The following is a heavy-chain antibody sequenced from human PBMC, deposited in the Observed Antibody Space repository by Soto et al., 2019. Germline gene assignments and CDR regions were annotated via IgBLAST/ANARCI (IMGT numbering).Heavy chain of an antibody. CDR1: GYSFTSYW. CDR3: ARTSAGGKYYYGMDV. V-gene: IGHV5-51*01. D-gene: IGHD6-13*01. CDR2: IYPGDSDT. J-gene: IGHJ6*02. Sequence: GESLKISCKGSGYSFTSYWIGWVRQMPGKGLERMGIIYPGDSDTRYSPSFQGQVTISADKSISTAYLQWSSLKASDTAMYYCARTSAGGKYYYGMDVWGQGTTVTV.